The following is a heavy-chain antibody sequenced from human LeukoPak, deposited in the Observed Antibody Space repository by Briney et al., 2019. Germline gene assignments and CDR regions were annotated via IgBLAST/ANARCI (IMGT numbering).Heavy chain of an antibody. J-gene: IGHJ4*02. CDR2: IYYSGST. V-gene: IGHV4-59*08. Sequence: SETLSLTCTVSGGSISSFYWSWIRQPPEKGLEWIGYIYYSGSTLYNPSLKSRVTISLATSKNQFSLKLSSVTAADTAVYYCARHTSGRIDYWGQGTLVTVSS. CDR1: GGSISSFY. CDR3: ARHTSGRIDY. D-gene: IGHD3-10*01.